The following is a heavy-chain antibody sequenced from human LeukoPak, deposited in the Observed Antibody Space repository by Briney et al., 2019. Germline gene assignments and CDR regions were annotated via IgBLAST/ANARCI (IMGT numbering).Heavy chain of an antibody. CDR2: IYYSGST. J-gene: IGHJ4*02. CDR3: ARVERWLQLCDY. D-gene: IGHD5-24*01. CDR1: GGSISSYY. Sequence: SETLSLTCTVSGGSISSYYWSWIRQSPGKGLEWIGSIYYSGSTYYNPSLKSRVTISVDTSKNQFSLKLSSVTAADTAVYYCARVERWLQLCDYWGQGTLVTVSS. V-gene: IGHV4-59*12.